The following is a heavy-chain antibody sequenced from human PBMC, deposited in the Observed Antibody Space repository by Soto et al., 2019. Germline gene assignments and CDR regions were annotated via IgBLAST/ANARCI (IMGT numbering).Heavy chain of an antibody. CDR3: ARLPKGSLVTA. Sequence: VQLVESGGGLVYPGGSLTLSCVGSGSSFSDQSRTWVRRAPGKGLQWVSYISSSGDNIHYADSVKGRFTVSRDNAKNTLFLRMNSLRDDDTAMYYCARLPKGSLVTAWGQGTLVTVSS. CDR2: ISSSGDNI. CDR1: GSSFSDQS. J-gene: IGHJ4*02. D-gene: IGHD2-21*02. V-gene: IGHV3-48*02.